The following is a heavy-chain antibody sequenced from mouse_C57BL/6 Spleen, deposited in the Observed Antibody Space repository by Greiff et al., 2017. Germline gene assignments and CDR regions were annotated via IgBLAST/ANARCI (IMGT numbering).Heavy chain of an antibody. J-gene: IGHJ4*01. CDR1: GYTFTGYW. CDR3: ARRGPWPPGAMDY. V-gene: IGHV1-9*01. CDR2: ILPGSGST. Sequence: QVQLKQSGAELMKPGASVKLSCKATGYTFTGYWIEWVKQRPGHGLEWIGEILPGSGSTNYNEKFKGKATFTADTSSNTAYMQLSNLTTEDSAIYDCARRGPWPPGAMDYWGQGTSVTVSS.